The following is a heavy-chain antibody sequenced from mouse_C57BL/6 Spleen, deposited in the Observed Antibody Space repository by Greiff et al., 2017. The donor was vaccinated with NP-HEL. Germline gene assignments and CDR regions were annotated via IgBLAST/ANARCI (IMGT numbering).Heavy chain of an antibody. D-gene: IGHD1-1*01. J-gene: IGHJ3*01. CDR2: IDPSDSYT. V-gene: IGHV1-59*01. CDR3: ARGENTTVGAPASY. CDR1: GYTFTSYW. Sequence: QVQLQQPGAELVRPGTSVKLSCKASGYTFTSYWMHWVKQRPGQGLEWIGVIDPSDSYTNYNQKFKGKATLTVDTSSSPAYMKLSSLTYDDSAVYYWARGENTTVGAPASYWGQRNLVTVSA.